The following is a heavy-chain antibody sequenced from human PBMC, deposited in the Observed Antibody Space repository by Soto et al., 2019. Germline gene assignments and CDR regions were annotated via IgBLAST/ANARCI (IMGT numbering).Heavy chain of an antibody. V-gene: IGHV3-15*01. CDR3: TTKVVPAAMWEPYYYYGMDV. CDR2: IKSKTDGGTT. J-gene: IGHJ6*02. Sequence: PGGSLRLSCAASGFTFSNAWMSWVRQAPGKGLEWVGRIKSKTDGGTTDYAAPVKGRFTISRDDSKNTLYLQMNSLKTEDTAVYYCTTKVVPAAMWEPYYYYGMDVWGQGTTVTVSS. CDR1: GFTFSNAW. D-gene: IGHD2-2*01.